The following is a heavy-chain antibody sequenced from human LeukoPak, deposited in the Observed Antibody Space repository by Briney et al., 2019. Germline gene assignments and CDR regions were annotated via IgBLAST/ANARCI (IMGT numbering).Heavy chain of an antibody. CDR1: GGSVNSGGYY. CDR2: IYTSGST. Sequence: SETLSLTCTISGGSVNSGGYYWSWIRQPAGKGLEWIGRIYTSGSTNYNPSLKSRVTMSVDTSKNQFSLKLSSVTAADTAVYYCARDHYGSGSYYNGHYFDYWGQGTLVTVSS. J-gene: IGHJ4*02. D-gene: IGHD3-10*01. V-gene: IGHV4-61*02. CDR3: ARDHYGSGSYYNGHYFDY.